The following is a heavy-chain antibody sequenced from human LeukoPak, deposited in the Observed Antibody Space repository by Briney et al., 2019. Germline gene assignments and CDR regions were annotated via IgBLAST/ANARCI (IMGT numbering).Heavy chain of an antibody. CDR3: ARATIYDFWSGYYVLGYFDY. CDR2: IYYSGST. D-gene: IGHD3-3*01. Sequence: PSETLSLTCTVSGGSLSSYYWSWIRQPPGKGLGWIGYIYYSGSTNYNPSLKSRVTISVDTSKNQFSLKLSSVTAADTAVYYCARATIYDFWSGYYVLGYFDYWGQGTLVTVSS. J-gene: IGHJ4*02. CDR1: GGSLSSYY. V-gene: IGHV4-59*01.